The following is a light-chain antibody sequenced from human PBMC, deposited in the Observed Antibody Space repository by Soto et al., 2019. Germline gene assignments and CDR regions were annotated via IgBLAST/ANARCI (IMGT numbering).Light chain of an antibody. CDR2: DAS. CDR3: QQRSDWHLT. Sequence: IVLTQSPATLSLSPGESATLSWMASQSVSSYLAWYKQKPGQAPRLLIYDASNRATGIPARFSGSGSGTDFTLTISSLEPEDFEVYYCQQRSDWHLTFGGGTKVDIK. J-gene: IGKJ4*01. CDR1: QSVSSY. V-gene: IGKV3-11*01.